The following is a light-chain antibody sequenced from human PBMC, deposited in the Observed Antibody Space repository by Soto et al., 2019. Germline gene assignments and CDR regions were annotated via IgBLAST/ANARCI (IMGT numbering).Light chain of an antibody. CDR3: QTWGTGIRGV. Sequence: QLVLTQSPSASASLGASVKLTCTLSSGHSSYAIAWHQQQPEKGPRYLMKLNSDGSHSKGDGIPDRLSGSSSGAERYLTISSLQSEDEADYYCQTWGTGIRGVFGGGTQLTVL. CDR1: SGHSSYA. CDR2: LNSDGSH. J-gene: IGLJ2*01. V-gene: IGLV4-69*01.